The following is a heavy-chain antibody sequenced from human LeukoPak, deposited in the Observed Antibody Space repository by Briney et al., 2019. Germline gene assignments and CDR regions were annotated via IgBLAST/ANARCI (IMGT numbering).Heavy chain of an antibody. CDR1: GFTFSLYW. CDR2: ISSSSSYI. J-gene: IGHJ4*02. V-gene: IGHV3-21*01. Sequence: PGGSLRLSCAASGFTFSLYWMNWVRRAPGKGLEWVSSISSSSSYIYYADSVKGRFTISRDNAKNSLYLQMNSLRAEDTAVYYCARDSGYGEDYFDYWGQGTLVTVSS. D-gene: IGHD5-12*01. CDR3: ARDSGYGEDYFDY.